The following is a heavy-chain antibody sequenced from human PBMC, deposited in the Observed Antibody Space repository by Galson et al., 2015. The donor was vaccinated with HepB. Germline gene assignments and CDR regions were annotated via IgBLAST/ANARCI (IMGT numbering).Heavy chain of an antibody. Sequence: ETLSLTCTVSGVSISNYYWSWIRQPPGKGLEWIGYIYYSGNTNYNPSLKSRVTISLDRSKNKFSLKLSSVTAADTAVYYCASSLVVPAGGEYYYYDMDVWGQGTTVTVSS. CDR3: ASSLVVPAGGEYYYYDMDV. V-gene: IGHV4-59*08. CDR2: IYYSGNT. D-gene: IGHD2-2*01. J-gene: IGHJ6*02. CDR1: GVSISNYY.